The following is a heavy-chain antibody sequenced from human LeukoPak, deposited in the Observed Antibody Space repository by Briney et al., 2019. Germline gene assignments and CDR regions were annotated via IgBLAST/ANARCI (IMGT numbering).Heavy chain of an antibody. D-gene: IGHD6-13*01. Sequence: PGGSLRLSCSASGFTFSSYAMHWVRQAPGKGLEYVAAISSNGGSTYYADSVKGRFTISRDNSKNTLYLQMSSLRAEDTAVYYCVKDRIHRGIAAAAPFDYWGQGTLVTVSS. J-gene: IGHJ4*02. CDR2: ISSNGGST. V-gene: IGHV3-64D*06. CDR1: GFTFSSYA. CDR3: VKDRIHRGIAAAAPFDY.